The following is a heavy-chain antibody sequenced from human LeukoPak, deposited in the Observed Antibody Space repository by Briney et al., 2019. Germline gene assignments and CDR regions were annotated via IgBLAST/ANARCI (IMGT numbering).Heavy chain of an antibody. D-gene: IGHD3-22*01. V-gene: IGHV4-34*01. CDR1: GGSFTSYY. J-gene: IGHJ4*02. CDR3: ARVNSSGYYGTGLDY. Sequence: SETLSLTCAVYGGSFTSYYWSWIRQPPGKGLEWIGEINLSGSPNYSPSLKSRVTISVDTSKKQFSLNLRSVTAADTAVYYCARVNSSGYYGTGLDYWGQGTLVTVSS. CDR2: INLSGSP.